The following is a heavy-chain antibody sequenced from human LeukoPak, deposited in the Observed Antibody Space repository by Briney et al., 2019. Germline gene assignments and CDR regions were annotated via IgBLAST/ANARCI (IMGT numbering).Heavy chain of an antibody. J-gene: IGHJ4*02. CDR3: ARDQVGPED. CDR2: IEQDGSKK. CDR1: GFTFNNYH. D-gene: IGHD1-26*01. Sequence: GGSLRLSCATSGFTFNNYHMSWVRQAPGKGLEWVAKIEQDGSKKYYVDSVKGRFTISRDNAKSSLYLQMNSLRVEDTAVYYCARDQVGPEDWGQGTLVTVSS. V-gene: IGHV3-7*01.